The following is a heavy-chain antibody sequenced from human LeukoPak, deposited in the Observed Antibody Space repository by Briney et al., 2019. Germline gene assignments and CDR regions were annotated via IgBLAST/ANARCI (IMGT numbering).Heavy chain of an antibody. CDR3: ARDGGPNWNGNFYYMDV. J-gene: IGHJ6*03. V-gene: IGHV3-48*01. D-gene: IGHD1-20*01. Sequence: GGSLRLSCAASGFTFSSYSMNWVRQAPGKGLEWVSYISSSSSTIYYADSVKGRFTISRDNSKTTVYLQMNSLRVEDTAVYYCARDGGPNWNGNFYYMDVWGKGTTVTVSS. CDR1: GFTFSSYS. CDR2: ISSSSSTI.